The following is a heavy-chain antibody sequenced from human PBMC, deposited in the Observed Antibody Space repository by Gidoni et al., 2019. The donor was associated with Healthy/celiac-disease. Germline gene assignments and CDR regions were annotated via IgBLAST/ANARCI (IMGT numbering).Heavy chain of an antibody. J-gene: IGHJ4*02. V-gene: IGHV3-23*01. CDR3: AKTLEAYYYDSSGYYIDY. D-gene: IGHD3-22*01. Sequence: EVQLLEAGGGWVQPGGALRLSCAASGFTFSSKAMSWVRQAPGKGLEWVSAISGSGGSTYYADSVKGRFTISRDNSKNTLYLQMNSLRAEDTAVYYCAKTLEAYYYDSSGYYIDYWGQGPLVTVSS. CDR1: GFTFSSKA. CDR2: ISGSGGST.